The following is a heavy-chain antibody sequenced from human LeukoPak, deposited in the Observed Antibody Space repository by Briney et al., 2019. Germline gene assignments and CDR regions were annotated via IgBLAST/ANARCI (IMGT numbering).Heavy chain of an antibody. V-gene: IGHV1-46*01. Sequence: ASVKVSCKASGYTFTSYYMHWVRQAPGQGLEWMGIINLSGGSTSYAQKFQGRVTMTRDTSTSTVYMELSSLRSEDTAVYYCASSRGSGSYGFGMDVWGKGTTVTVSS. CDR2: INLSGGST. CDR3: ASSRGSGSYGFGMDV. J-gene: IGHJ6*04. CDR1: GYTFTSYY. D-gene: IGHD3-10*01.